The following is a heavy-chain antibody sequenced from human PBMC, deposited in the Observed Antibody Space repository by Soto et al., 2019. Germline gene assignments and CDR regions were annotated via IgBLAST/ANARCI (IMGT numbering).Heavy chain of an antibody. J-gene: IGHJ4*02. CDR3: GRDDHDILTGYFDY. Sequence: GASVKVSCKASGYTFTSYGISWVRQAPGQGLEWMGWISAYNGNTNYAQKLQGRVTMTTDTSTSTAYMELRSLRSDDTAVYYCGRDDHDILTGYFDYWGQGTLVTVSS. V-gene: IGHV1-18*01. CDR1: GYTFTSYG. D-gene: IGHD3-9*01. CDR2: ISAYNGNT.